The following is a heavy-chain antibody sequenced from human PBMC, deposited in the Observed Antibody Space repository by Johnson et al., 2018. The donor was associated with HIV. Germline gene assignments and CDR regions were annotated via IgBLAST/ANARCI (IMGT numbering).Heavy chain of an antibody. V-gene: IGHV3-23*04. CDR3: AKDPRHGGDAFDI. Sequence: VQLVESGGGLVQPGGSVRLSCAASGFTFSTYAMNCVRQAPGKGLEWVSVNSGSGGSTYYADSVKGRFTISRDNSKNTLYLQMNSLRAEDTAVYYCAKDPRHGGDAFDIWGQGTMVTVSS. CDR1: GFTFSTYA. D-gene: IGHD3-10*01. J-gene: IGHJ3*02. CDR2: NSGSGGST.